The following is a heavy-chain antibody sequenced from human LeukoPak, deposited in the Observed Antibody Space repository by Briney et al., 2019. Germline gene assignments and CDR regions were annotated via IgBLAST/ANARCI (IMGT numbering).Heavy chain of an antibody. D-gene: IGHD6-13*01. CDR1: GYTLTELS. V-gene: IGHV1-24*01. Sequence: ASVKVSCKVSGYTLTELSMHWVRQAPGKGLEWMGGFDPEDGETIHAQKFQGRVTMTEDTSTDTAYMELSSLRSEDTAVYYCATTPASSSWYPFDYWGQGTLVTVSS. J-gene: IGHJ4*02. CDR2: FDPEDGET. CDR3: ATTPASSSWYPFDY.